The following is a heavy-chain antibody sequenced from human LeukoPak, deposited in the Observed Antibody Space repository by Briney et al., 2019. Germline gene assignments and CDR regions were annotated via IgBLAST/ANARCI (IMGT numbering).Heavy chain of an antibody. D-gene: IGHD3-10*01. Sequence: KPSETLSLTCTVSGGSISSSSYYWGWIRQPPGKGLERIGSIYYSGSTYYNPSLKSRVTISVDTSKNQFSLKLSSVTAADTAVYYCARDGSGSYYNRGWFDPWGQGTLVTVSS. J-gene: IGHJ5*02. CDR3: ARDGSGSYYNRGWFDP. CDR2: IYYSGST. CDR1: GGSISSSSYY. V-gene: IGHV4-39*07.